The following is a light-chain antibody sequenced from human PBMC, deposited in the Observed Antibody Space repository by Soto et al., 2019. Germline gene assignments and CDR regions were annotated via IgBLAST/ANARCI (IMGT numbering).Light chain of an antibody. V-gene: IGKV1-5*03. Sequence: DIKMTQSPSTLSASVGDRVTITCRASQSISSWLAWYQQKTGKAPKLLIYKASSLESGVPSRFSGSESGTEFTLTISSLQPDDFATYYCQQYNSYSPYTFGQGTKLEIK. CDR1: QSISSW. CDR3: QQYNSYSPYT. J-gene: IGKJ2*01. CDR2: KAS.